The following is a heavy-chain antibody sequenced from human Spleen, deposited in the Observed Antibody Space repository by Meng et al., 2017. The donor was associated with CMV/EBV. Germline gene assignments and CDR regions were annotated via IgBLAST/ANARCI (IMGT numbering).Heavy chain of an antibody. Sequence: GSLRLSCTVSGGSISSYYWSWIRQPPGKGLEWIGYIYYSGSTNYNPSLKSRVTISVDTSKSQFSLKLSSVTAADTAVYYCARDGNWGRAFDIWGQGTMVTVSS. V-gene: IGHV4-59*01. J-gene: IGHJ3*02. CDR2: IYYSGST. CDR3: ARDGNWGRAFDI. D-gene: IGHD7-27*01. CDR1: GGSISSYY.